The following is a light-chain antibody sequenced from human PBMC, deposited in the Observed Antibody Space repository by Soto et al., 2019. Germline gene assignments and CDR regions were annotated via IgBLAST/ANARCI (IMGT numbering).Light chain of an antibody. CDR3: QQSYSTPLT. V-gene: IGKV1-39*01. CDR1: QAISRY. CDR2: EAS. Sequence: DIQMTQSPSSLSASVGDRVTITCRASQAISRYLNWYQQPQGEPPNLLIYEASRLRSGVPSRFSGSGFGTVFTLTISSLQPEDSATYFCQQSYSTPLTFGGGTKVEI. J-gene: IGKJ4*01.